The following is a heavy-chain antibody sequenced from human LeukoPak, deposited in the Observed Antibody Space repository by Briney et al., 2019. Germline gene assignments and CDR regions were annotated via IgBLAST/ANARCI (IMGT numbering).Heavy chain of an antibody. J-gene: IGHJ6*04. CDR2: IRYDGSNK. CDR3: ARENYDFSIGDV. Sequence: GGSLRLSCAASGFIFSNYGMHWVRQAPGKGLEGVAFIRYDGSNKYYADSVKGRFTISRDNSKNTLYLQMNSLRGEDTAVYYCARENYDFSIGDVWGKGTTVTVSS. CDR1: GFIFSNYG. D-gene: IGHD3-3*01. V-gene: IGHV3-30*02.